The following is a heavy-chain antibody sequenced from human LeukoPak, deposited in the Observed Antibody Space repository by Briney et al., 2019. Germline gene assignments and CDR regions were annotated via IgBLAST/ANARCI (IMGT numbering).Heavy chain of an antibody. J-gene: IGHJ3*02. CDR2: ISSSSTNI. Sequence: GGSLRLSCRASRITFGSYSMNWVRQAPGKGLEWISYISSSSTNIHYSDSVKGRFTVSRNNAENELYLQMNGLRAEDTAVYYCARNKLSYHDAFDIWGQGTMVTVSS. D-gene: IGHD2-2*01. V-gene: IGHV3-48*01. CDR3: ARNKLSYHDAFDI. CDR1: RITFGSYS.